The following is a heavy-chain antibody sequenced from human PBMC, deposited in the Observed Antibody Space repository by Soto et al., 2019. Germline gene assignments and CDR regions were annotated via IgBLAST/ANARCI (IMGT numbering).Heavy chain of an antibody. CDR2: ISYDGSDK. CDR3: AIVRVADSSLDH. V-gene: IGHV3-30*03. J-gene: IGHJ4*02. CDR1: GFTFNTFG. D-gene: IGHD3-10*02. Sequence: ESGGGVVLPGRSLRLSCAASGFTFNTFGMHWVRQAPGKGLEWVAVISYDGSDKYYSDSVKGRFTISRDNSKSTLFLHMNRPTAEDTAIYFCAIVRVADSSLDHWGQGTLVTVSS.